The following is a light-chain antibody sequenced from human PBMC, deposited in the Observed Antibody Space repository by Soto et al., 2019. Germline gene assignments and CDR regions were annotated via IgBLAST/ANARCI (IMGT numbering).Light chain of an antibody. CDR1: QSVSSY. CDR2: DAS. J-gene: IGKJ2*01. CDR3: QHPSNSPPIYT. Sequence: EIVLTQSPATLSLSPGERATLSCRASQSVSSYLAWYQQKPGQAPRLLIYDASNRATGIPARFSGSGSGTDFTLTITRLNPQNFALYSRQHPSNSPPIYTFGQGAKLDIK. V-gene: IGKV3-11*01.